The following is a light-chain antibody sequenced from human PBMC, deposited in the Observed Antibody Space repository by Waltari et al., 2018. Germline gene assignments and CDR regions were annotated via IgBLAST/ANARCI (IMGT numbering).Light chain of an antibody. CDR1: QSVGSY. J-gene: IGKJ2*01. CDR3: QQRSNWTPHT. Sequence: EIVLTQSPATLSLSPGDTATLSCRASQSVGSYLAWYQQKPRQPPRLPIYDASNRATGVPARFRGSGSGTDFTLTSSSLEAEDFAFYYCQQRSNWTPHTFGQGARREIK. V-gene: IGKV3-11*01. CDR2: DAS.